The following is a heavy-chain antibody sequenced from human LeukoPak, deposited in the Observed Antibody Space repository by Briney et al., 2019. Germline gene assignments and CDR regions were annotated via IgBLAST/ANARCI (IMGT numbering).Heavy chain of an antibody. D-gene: IGHD3-22*01. CDR1: GFTFSCYS. V-gene: IGHV3-48*02. J-gene: IGHJ4*02. Sequence: GGSLRLSCAASGFTFSCYSMNWVRQARGKGLEWVSYISSSSSTIYYADSVKGRFTISRDHDKNSLYLQMNSLRDDDTAVDYCAGGAPHYYDSSGSYYWGQGTLVTVSS. CDR3: AGGAPHYYDSSGSYY. CDR2: ISSSSSTI.